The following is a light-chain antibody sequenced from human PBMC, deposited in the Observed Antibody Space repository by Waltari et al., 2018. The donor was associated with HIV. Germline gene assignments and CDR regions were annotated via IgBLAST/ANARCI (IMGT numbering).Light chain of an antibody. CDR2: QDN. CDR3: QAWDSSTYVV. Sequence: SYEVTQPPSVSVSPGQTASITCSGDKLGDKYVSWYQQRPGQSPVLVIHQDNKRPSGIPERFSGSNSGNTATLTISGTQTMDEADYYCQAWDSSTYVVFGGGTQLTVL. CDR1: KLGDKY. J-gene: IGLJ2*01. V-gene: IGLV3-1*01.